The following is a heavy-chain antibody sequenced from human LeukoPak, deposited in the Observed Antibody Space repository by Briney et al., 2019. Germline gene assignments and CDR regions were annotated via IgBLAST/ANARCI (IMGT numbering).Heavy chain of an antibody. CDR3: ARDFSYCSSTSCPYYYYYMDV. CDR1: GYTFTSYG. Sequence: ASVKVSCKASGYTFTSYGISWVRQAPGQGLEWMGWISAYNGNTNYAQKLQGRVTMTTDTSTSTAYMELRSLRSDDTAVYYCARDFSYCSSTSCPYYYYYMDVWGKGTTVTVSS. D-gene: IGHD2-2*01. CDR2: ISAYNGNT. V-gene: IGHV1-18*01. J-gene: IGHJ6*03.